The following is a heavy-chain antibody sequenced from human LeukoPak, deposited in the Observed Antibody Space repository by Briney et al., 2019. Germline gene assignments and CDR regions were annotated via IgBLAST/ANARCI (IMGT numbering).Heavy chain of an antibody. J-gene: IGHJ3*02. V-gene: IGHV3-21*01. CDR2: ISSSSSYI. Sequence: PGGSPRLSCAASGFTFSSYSMNWVRQAPGKGLEWVSSISSSSSYIYYADSVKGRFTISRDNAKNSLYLQMNSLRAEDTAVYYCARGQNPGYSYGFVDIWGQGTMVTVSS. D-gene: IGHD5-18*01. CDR1: GFTFSSYS. CDR3: ARGQNPGYSYGFVDI.